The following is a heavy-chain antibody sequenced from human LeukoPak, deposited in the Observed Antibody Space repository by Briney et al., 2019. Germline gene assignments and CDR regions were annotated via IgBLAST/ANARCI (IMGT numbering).Heavy chain of an antibody. V-gene: IGHV3-30*02. Sequence: GGSLRLSCAASGFTFSNYGMHWVRQAPGKGLEWVAYIQYDGSNEQYADSVKGRFSISRDSSKNILYLQMNSLRAEDTAVYYCAKDRCSNGIGCYYYYMDVWGKGTTVTISS. CDR2: IQYDGSNE. CDR3: AKDRCSNGIGCYYYYMDV. D-gene: IGHD2-8*01. CDR1: GFTFSNYG. J-gene: IGHJ6*03.